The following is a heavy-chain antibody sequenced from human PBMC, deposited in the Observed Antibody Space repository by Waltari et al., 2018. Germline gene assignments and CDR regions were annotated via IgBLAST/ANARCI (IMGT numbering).Heavy chain of an antibody. CDR1: GGSFSGYY. V-gene: IGHV4-34*01. D-gene: IGHD2-15*01. CDR3: ARVDCSGGSCYFDY. Sequence: QVQLQQWGAGLLKPSETLSLTCAVYGGSFSGYYWSWIRQPPGQGLEWIGKINHTGSHNYNPSVNSRVTISVDTSKNQFSLKLSSVTAADTAVYYCARVDCSGGSCYFDYWGQGTLVTVSS. J-gene: IGHJ4*02. CDR2: INHTGSH.